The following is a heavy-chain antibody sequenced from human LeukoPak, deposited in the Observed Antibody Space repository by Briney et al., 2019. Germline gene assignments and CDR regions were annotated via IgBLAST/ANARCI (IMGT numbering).Heavy chain of an antibody. CDR2: IYYSGST. V-gene: IGHV4-59*01. Sequence: SGTPSLTCTVSGGSISNYYWSWIRQPPGKGLEWIGYIYYSGSTNYNPSLKSRVTISVDTSKNQFSLKLSSVTAADTAVYYCARERRSGSYYYFDYWGQGTLVTVSS. D-gene: IGHD3-10*01. CDR1: GGSISNYY. CDR3: ARERRSGSYYYFDY. J-gene: IGHJ4*02.